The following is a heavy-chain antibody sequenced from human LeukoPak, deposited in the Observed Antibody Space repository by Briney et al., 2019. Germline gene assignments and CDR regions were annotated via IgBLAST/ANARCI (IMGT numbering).Heavy chain of an antibody. Sequence: GGSLRPSCAASGFTFSTYWMSWVRQAPGKGLEWVANIKQDGSEKNYVDSVKGRFTISRDNAENSLYLQMNSLGAEDTAVYYCARSRSVSGVVIMGAFDIWGQGTMVTVSS. CDR3: ARSRSVSGVVIMGAFDI. V-gene: IGHV3-7*01. D-gene: IGHD3-3*01. CDR2: IKQDGSEK. CDR1: GFTFSTYW. J-gene: IGHJ3*02.